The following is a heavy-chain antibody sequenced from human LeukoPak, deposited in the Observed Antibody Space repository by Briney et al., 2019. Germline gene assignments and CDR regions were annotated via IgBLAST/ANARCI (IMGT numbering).Heavy chain of an antibody. V-gene: IGHV4-61*01. CDR3: ARASGSRGFDY. CDR2: IYYSGST. J-gene: IGHJ4*02. D-gene: IGHD1-26*01. CDR1: GGSLSSSSDY. Sequence: SETLSLTCTVSGGSLSSSSDYWSWVRQPPGRGLEWIGYIYYSGSTNYNPSLKSRVTISVDTSKNQFSLKLSSVTAADTAVYYCARASGSRGFDYWGQGTLVTVSS.